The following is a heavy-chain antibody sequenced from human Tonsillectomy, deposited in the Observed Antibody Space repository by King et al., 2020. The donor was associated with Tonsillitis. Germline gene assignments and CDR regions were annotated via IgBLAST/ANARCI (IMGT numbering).Heavy chain of an antibody. Sequence: VQLVESGGGLVQPGRSLRLSCAASVFTFDDYAMHWGRQAPGKGLEGGSGLSWYSGSIGYADSVKGRFTISRDNAKNSLYLQMNSLRAEDTALYYCAKDTGGTSWTGFDYWGQGTLVTVSS. V-gene: IGHV3-9*01. D-gene: IGHD2-2*01. CDR1: VFTFDDYA. CDR3: AKDTGGTSWTGFDY. CDR2: LSWYSGSI. J-gene: IGHJ4*02.